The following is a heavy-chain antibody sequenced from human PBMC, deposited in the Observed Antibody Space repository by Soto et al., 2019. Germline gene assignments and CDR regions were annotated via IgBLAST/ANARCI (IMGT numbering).Heavy chain of an antibody. V-gene: IGHV3-21*01. CDR1: GFTFSSYS. D-gene: IGHD2-2*01. Sequence: GGSLRLSCAASGFTFSSYSMNWVRQAPGKGLEWVSSISSSSSYIYYADSVKGRFTISRDNAKNSLYLQMNSLRAEDTAVYYCARDISSTSCYPMVCRYGMDVWGQGTTVTVSS. J-gene: IGHJ6*02. CDR3: ARDISSTSCYPMVCRYGMDV. CDR2: ISSSSSYI.